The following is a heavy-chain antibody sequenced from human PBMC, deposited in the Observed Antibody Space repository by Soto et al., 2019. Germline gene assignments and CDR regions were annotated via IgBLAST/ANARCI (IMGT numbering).Heavy chain of an antibody. Sequence: QMQLVESGGGVVQPGKSLRPSCAASGFTFSSYDMHWVRQAPGKGLEWVAFISYDGSNKYYADSVKGRFTISRDNSKNTLYLQMNSLRAEDTAVYYCATDIVLMVYAMGAFDIWGQGTMVTVSS. V-gene: IGHV3-30-3*01. D-gene: IGHD2-8*01. CDR2: ISYDGSNK. J-gene: IGHJ3*02. CDR1: GFTFSSYD. CDR3: ATDIVLMVYAMGAFDI.